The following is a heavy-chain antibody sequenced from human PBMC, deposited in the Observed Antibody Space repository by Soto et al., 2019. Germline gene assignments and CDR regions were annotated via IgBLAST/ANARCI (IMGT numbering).Heavy chain of an antibody. Sequence: QITLKESGPTLVKPTQTLTLTCTFSGFSLSTSGVGVGWIRQPPGKALEWLALIYWNDDKRYSPSLKSRRTITKDTAKNQVVLTMTNMDPVDTATYYCAHSLPEYQLLAFDYWGQGTLVTVSS. CDR1: GFSLSTSGVG. D-gene: IGHD2-2*01. CDR2: IYWNDDK. V-gene: IGHV2-5*01. J-gene: IGHJ4*02. CDR3: AHSLPEYQLLAFDY.